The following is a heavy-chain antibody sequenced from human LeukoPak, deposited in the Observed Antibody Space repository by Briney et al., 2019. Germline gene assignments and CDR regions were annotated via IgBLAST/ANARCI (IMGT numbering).Heavy chain of an antibody. CDR3: ARALAASGTRFTDY. CDR2: IYPGDSDT. CDR1: GYSFTSYW. Sequence: GESLKISCKGSGYSFTSYWIGWVRQMPGKGLEWMGIIYPGDSDTRYSPSFQGHDTISADKSISTAYLQWSSLKASDTAMFYCARALAASGTRFTDYWGQGTLVTVSS. V-gene: IGHV5-51*01. D-gene: IGHD6-13*01. J-gene: IGHJ4*02.